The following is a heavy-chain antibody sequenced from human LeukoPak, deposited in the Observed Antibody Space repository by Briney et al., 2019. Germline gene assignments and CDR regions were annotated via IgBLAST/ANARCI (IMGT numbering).Heavy chain of an antibody. V-gene: IGHV3-7*01. D-gene: IGHD5-12*01. J-gene: IGHJ4*02. Sequence: GGSLRLSCAASGFTFSSYWMSWVRQAPGKGLEWVANIKQDGSEKYYVDSVKGRFTVSRDNAKNSLYLQMNSLRAEDTAVYYCANSGYDLYYFDYWGQGTLVTVSS. CDR1: GFTFSSYW. CDR3: ANSGYDLYYFDY. CDR2: IKQDGSEK.